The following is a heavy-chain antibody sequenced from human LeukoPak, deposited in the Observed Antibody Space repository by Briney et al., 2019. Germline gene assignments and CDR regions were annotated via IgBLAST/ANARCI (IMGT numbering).Heavy chain of an antibody. CDR3: AKASWVSSTDAVR. CDR2: IIGSGDVS. J-gene: IGHJ4*02. D-gene: IGHD3-16*01. CDR1: GFTFSSYS. Sequence: PGGSLRLSCAASGFTFSSYSMNWVRQAPGKGLEWVSGIIGSGDVSFYADSVKGRFTLSSDSSRNTVYFQLNNLRVEDTAIYYCAKASWVSSTDAVRWGQGTLVTVSS. V-gene: IGHV3-23*01.